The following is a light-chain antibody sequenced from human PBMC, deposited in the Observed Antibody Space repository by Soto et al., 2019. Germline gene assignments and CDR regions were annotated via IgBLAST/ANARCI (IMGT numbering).Light chain of an antibody. J-gene: IGKJ1*01. CDR1: QSVSSNY. CDR2: GAS. Sequence: EIVLTQSPGTLSLSPGERATLSCRASQSVSSNYLAWYQQKPGQAPRLLIYGASSRATGIPDRFSGSGSGTDFTLSISRPESEDFAVYYCQQYGSSPRTFGQGTKVDIK. CDR3: QQYGSSPRT. V-gene: IGKV3-20*01.